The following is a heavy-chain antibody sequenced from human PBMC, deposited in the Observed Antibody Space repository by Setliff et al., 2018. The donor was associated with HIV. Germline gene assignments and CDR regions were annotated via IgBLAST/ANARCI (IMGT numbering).Heavy chain of an antibody. CDR2: IYRGGIT. Sequence: GGSLRLSCTASGFTFGDYAMSWVRQAPGKGLEWLAVIYRGGITFFAESVKGRFTVARDTSKNTVHLQMSSLRGEDTAVYYCARGYNYGPYHSDKWGQGTLVTVSS. CDR1: GFTFGDYA. D-gene: IGHD5-18*01. CDR3: ARGYNYGPYHSDK. V-gene: IGHV3-53*01. J-gene: IGHJ4*02.